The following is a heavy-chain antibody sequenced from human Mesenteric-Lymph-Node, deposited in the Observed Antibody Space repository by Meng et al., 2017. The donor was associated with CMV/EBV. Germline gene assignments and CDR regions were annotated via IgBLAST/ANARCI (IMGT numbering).Heavy chain of an antibody. D-gene: IGHD3-10*01. CDR2: INSGGDRT. V-gene: IGHV3-74*01. CDR1: GFTFSSYW. J-gene: IGHJ6*02. Sequence: GGSLRLSCAASGFTFSSYWMHWVRQVPGEGLVWVSRINSGGDRTFYADSVKGRFTISRDDAKNTLFLQMDSLRAEDSAVYYCARDLRIGATDYYYYYGMDVWGQGTTVTVSS. CDR3: ARDLRIGATDYYYYYGMDV.